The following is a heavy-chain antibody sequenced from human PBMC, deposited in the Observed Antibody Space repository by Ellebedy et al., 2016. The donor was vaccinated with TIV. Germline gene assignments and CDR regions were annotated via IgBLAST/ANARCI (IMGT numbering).Heavy chain of an antibody. CDR3: ARRGSYGDYAVQINSWFNT. Sequence: GESLKISCAASGFSFRSYWMSWVRQAPGKGLEWVANIYQDGSDEYYVDSVKGRFTISRDNADNSLFLQINRLRAEDTAVYCCARRGSYGDYAVQINSWFNTWGRGTLVAVSS. D-gene: IGHD4-17*01. J-gene: IGHJ5*02. V-gene: IGHV3-7*01. CDR2: IYQDGSDE. CDR1: GFSFRSYW.